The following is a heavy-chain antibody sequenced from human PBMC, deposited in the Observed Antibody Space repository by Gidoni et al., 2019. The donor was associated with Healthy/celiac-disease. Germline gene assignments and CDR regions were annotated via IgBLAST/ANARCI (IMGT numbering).Heavy chain of an antibody. Sequence: EVQLVESGGGLVQPGGSLRLSCSASGFTFSSSAMHWVRQAPGKGLEYVSAISSNGGSTYYADSVKGRFTISRDNSKNTLYLQMSSLRAEDTAVYYCVKDRDSSGWYVGAFDIWGQGTMVTVSS. CDR3: VKDRDSSGWYVGAFDI. CDR2: ISSNGGST. J-gene: IGHJ3*02. CDR1: GFTFSSSA. V-gene: IGHV3-64D*06. D-gene: IGHD6-19*01.